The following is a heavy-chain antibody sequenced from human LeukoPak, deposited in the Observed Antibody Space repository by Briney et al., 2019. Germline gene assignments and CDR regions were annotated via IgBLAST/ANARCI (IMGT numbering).Heavy chain of an antibody. V-gene: IGHV4-34*01. J-gene: IGHJ4*02. CDR3: ARGRGGYSSSRGYFDY. Sequence: SETLSLTCAVYGGSFSGYYWSWIRQPPGKGLEWIGEVNHSGSTKYNPSLKSRVTISVDTSKNQFSLKLSSVTAADTAVYYCARGRGGYSSSRGYFDYWGQGTLVTVSS. CDR1: GGSFSGYY. D-gene: IGHD6-6*01. CDR2: VNHSGST.